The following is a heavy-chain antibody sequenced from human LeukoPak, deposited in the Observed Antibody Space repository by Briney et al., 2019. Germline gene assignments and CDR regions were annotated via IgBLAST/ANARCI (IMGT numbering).Heavy chain of an antibody. J-gene: IGHJ4*02. Sequence: SETLSLTCIVSGAAMTSYHWNWIRQTPGKRLEWIGYIYHRANTNFITSYSSSLRSRVSMSVDMSKNHFSLKLSSVTAADTAIYYGWGGRPTRYSDYWGQGALVTLFS. CDR2: IYHRANT. CDR1: GAAMTSYH. D-gene: IGHD3-9*01. CDR3: WGGRPTRYSDY. V-gene: IGHV4-59*01.